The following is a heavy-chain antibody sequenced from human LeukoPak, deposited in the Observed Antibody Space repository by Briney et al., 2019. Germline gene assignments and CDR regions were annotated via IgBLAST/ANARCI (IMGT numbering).Heavy chain of an antibody. CDR1: GFTVRSNY. Sequence: GGSLRLSCAASGFTVRSNYMSWVRQAPGKGLEWVSAISGSGGSTYYADSVKGRFTISRDNSKNTLYLQMNSLRAEDTAVYYCAKGGSGTLHYYYGMDVWGQGTTVTVSS. D-gene: IGHD3-10*01. J-gene: IGHJ6*02. CDR2: ISGSGGST. V-gene: IGHV3-23*01. CDR3: AKGGSGTLHYYYGMDV.